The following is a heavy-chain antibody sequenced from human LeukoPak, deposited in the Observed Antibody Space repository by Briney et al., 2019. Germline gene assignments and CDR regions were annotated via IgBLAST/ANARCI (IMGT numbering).Heavy chain of an antibody. CDR2: IYHSGST. CDR1: GYSISSGYY. V-gene: IGHV4-38-2*01. J-gene: IGHJ5*02. Sequence: PSETLSLTCAVSGYSISSGYYWGWIRQPPGKGLEWIGSIYHSGSTYYNPSLKSRVTISVDTSKNQFSLKLSSVTAADTAVYYCARAVVPARTNWFDPWGQGTLVTVSS. D-gene: IGHD2-2*01. CDR3: ARAVVPARTNWFDP.